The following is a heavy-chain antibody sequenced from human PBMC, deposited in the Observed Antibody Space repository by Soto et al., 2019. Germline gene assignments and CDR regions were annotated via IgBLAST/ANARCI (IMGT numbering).Heavy chain of an antibody. CDR3: ARDGPYYYASRMDI. D-gene: IGHD3-10*01. CDR1: GIPVSSNY. J-gene: IGHJ6*02. CDR2: LHSGGDT. V-gene: IGHV3-53*04. Sequence: EVQLVESGGGLVQPGGSLRLSCVASGIPVSSNYMTWVRQAPGKGLEWVSVLHSGGDTYYANSVKGRFTISRHDSTNTLFLQMTSLTAEDKAVYYCARDGPYYYASRMDIWGQGTTVTVSS.